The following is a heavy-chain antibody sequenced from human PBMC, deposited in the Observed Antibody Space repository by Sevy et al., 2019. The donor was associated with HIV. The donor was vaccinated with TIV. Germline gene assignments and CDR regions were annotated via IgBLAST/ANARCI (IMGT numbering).Heavy chain of an antibody. D-gene: IGHD5-12*01. CDR2: IHYSGST. CDR1: GGPISSYY. V-gene: IGHV4-59*01. J-gene: IGHJ5*02. Sequence: SETLSLTCSVSGGPISSYYWSWIRQPPGKRLEWIGYIHYSGSTNYNPSLNSRLTISVDTSKNQFALRLTSVTAADTAVYYCGGAPPVRSGDDSLNWFDPWGQGILVTVSS. CDR3: GGAPPVRSGDDSLNWFDP.